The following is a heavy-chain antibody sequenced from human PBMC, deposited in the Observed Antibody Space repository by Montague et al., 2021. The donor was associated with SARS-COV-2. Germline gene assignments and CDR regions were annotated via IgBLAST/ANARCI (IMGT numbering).Heavy chain of an antibody. V-gene: IGHV4-59*12. J-gene: IGHJ4*02. D-gene: IGHD5-18*01. CDR1: GDSIRTNC. Sequence: SETLSLTCTVSGDSIRTNCWSWVRLPPRKGQERIWYGSKCYNTSYNPTLKSRGTITLSTSKKQFSLKLNSVTSADTAVYYCTSGEDNYGYSYYFDYWGQGTLVTVSS. CDR2: GSKCYNT. CDR3: TSGEDNYGYSYYFDY.